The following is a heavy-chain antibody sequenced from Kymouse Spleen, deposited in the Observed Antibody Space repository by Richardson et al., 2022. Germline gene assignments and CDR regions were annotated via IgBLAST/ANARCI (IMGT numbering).Heavy chain of an antibody. J-gene: IGHJ6*02. V-gene: IGHV3-33*01. CDR1: GFTFSSYG. CDR2: IWYDGSNK. CDR3: ARDGRVTVGITGTTGYYYGMDV. Sequence: QVQLVESGGGVVQPGRSLRLSCAASGFTFSSYGMHWVRQAPGKGLEWVAVIWYDGSNKYYADSVKGRFTISRDNSKNTLYLQMNSLRAEDTAVYYCARDGRVTVGITGTTGYYYGMDVWGQGTTVTVSS. D-gene: IGHD1-7*01.